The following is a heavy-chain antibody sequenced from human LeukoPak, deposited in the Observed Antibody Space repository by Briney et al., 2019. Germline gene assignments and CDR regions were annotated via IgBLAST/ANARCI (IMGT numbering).Heavy chain of an antibody. D-gene: IGHD3-9*01. CDR2: INSDGSST. Sequence: GGSLRLSCAASGFTFSSYAMSWVRQAPGKGLVWVSRINSDGSSTSYADSVKGRFTISRDNAKNTLYLQMNSLRAEDTAVYYCARVWYYDILTGYSPFDYWGQGTLVTVSS. J-gene: IGHJ4*02. CDR1: GFTFSSYA. CDR3: ARVWYYDILTGYSPFDY. V-gene: IGHV3-74*01.